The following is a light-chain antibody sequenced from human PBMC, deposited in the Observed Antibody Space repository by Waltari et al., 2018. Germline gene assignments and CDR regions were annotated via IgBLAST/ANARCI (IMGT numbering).Light chain of an antibody. CDR1: SGNIATNY. J-gene: IGLJ2*01. Sequence: FMLTQPHSVSESPGKTVTISCTRRSGNIATNYEQWYQQRPGSAPTKVIYEDNQRPSGVPDRFSGSIDSSSNSASLIISGLKAEDEADYYCQSFDSSHVVFGGGTKLTVL. V-gene: IGLV6-57*03. CDR3: QSFDSSHVV. CDR2: EDN.